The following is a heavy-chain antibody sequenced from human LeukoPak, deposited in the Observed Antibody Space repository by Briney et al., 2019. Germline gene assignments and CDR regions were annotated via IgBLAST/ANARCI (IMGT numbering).Heavy chain of an antibody. V-gene: IGHV1-2*02. D-gene: IGHD6-13*01. CDR1: AYTLTHNN. CDR3: ATWGSSWCDY. J-gene: IGHJ4*02. CDR2: INTTSGGT. Sequence: SVKVPCEASAYTLTHNNISWVRQAPGQGPERMGWINTTSGGTNYAQKFQGRVTLTRDTSISTAYKELSSLRSDDTAVYYCATWGSSWCDYWGQGTLVTVSS.